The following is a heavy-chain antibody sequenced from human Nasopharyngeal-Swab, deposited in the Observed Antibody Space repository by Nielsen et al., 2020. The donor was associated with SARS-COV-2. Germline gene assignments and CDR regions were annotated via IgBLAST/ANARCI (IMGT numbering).Heavy chain of an antibody. CDR1: GGSISSYY. Sequence: SETLSLTCTVSGGSISSYYWSWIRQPPGKGLEWIGYIYYSGSTNYNPSLTSRVTISVDTSKNQFSLKVSSVTAADTAVYYCTRGGGSWIQLWLSAFHIWGQGTMVTVSS. J-gene: IGHJ3*02. D-gene: IGHD5-18*01. CDR2: IYYSGST. V-gene: IGHV4-59*13. CDR3: TRGGGSWIQLWLSAFHI.